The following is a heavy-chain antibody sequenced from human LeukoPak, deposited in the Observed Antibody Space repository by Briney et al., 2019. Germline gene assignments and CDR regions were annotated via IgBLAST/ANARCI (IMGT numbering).Heavy chain of an antibody. CDR2: INHSGST. Sequence: SETLSLTCAVYGGSFSGYYWSWIRQPPGKGLEWIGEINHSGSTNYNPSLKSRVTISVDTSKNQFSLKLSSVTAADTAVYYCARGTLVPHYFDYWGQGTLVTVSS. V-gene: IGHV4-34*01. D-gene: IGHD6-13*01. CDR3: ARGTLVPHYFDY. CDR1: GGSFSGYY. J-gene: IGHJ4*02.